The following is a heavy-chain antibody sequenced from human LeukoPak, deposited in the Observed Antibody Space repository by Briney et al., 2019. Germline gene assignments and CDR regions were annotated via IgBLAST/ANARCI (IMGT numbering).Heavy chain of an antibody. V-gene: IGHV4-34*01. CDR3: ARGRTYYYGSGSRYYFDY. Sequence: SETLSLTCAVYSGSFSGYYWSWIRQPPGKGLEWIGEINHSGSTNYNPSLKSRVTISVDTSKNQFSLKLSSVTAADTAVYYCARGRTYYYGSGSRYYFDYWGQGTLVTVSS. CDR1: SGSFSGYY. D-gene: IGHD3-10*01. CDR2: INHSGST. J-gene: IGHJ4*02.